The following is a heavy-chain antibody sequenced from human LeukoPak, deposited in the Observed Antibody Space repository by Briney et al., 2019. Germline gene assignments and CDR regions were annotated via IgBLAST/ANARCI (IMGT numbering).Heavy chain of an antibody. J-gene: IGHJ4*02. CDR3: ARDGGRYFDY. CDR2: IYYSGST. Sequence: SQTLSLTCTVSGGSISSGGYYWSWIRQHPGKGLERIGYIYYSGSTYYNPSLKSRVTISVDTSKNQFSLKLSSVTAADTAVYYCARDGGRYFDYWGQGTLVTVSS. CDR1: GGSISSGGYY. D-gene: IGHD3-16*01. V-gene: IGHV4-31*03.